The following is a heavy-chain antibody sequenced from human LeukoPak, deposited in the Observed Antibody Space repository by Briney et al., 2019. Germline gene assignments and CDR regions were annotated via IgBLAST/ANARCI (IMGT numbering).Heavy chain of an antibody. CDR1: GGSISSGGYY. CDR3: ARAGSVVVPAAIRAFDI. CDR2: IYYSGST. V-gene: IGHV4-31*03. Sequence: PSETLSLTCTVSGGSISSGGYYWSWIRQHPGKGLEWIGYIYYSGSTYYNPSLKSRVTISVDTSKNQFSLKLSSVTAADTAAYYCARAGSVVVPAAIRAFDIWGQGTMVTVSS. D-gene: IGHD2-2*02. J-gene: IGHJ3*02.